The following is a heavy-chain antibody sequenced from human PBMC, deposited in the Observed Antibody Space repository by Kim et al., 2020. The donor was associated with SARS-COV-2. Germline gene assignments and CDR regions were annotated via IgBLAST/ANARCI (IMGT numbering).Heavy chain of an antibody. D-gene: IGHD4-4*01. V-gene: IGHV3-48*02. CDR3: ARDYYSNYDVGGDY. Sequence: ADSVKRRFTSPRDNAKHSLYLQMNRLRDEDTAVYYCARDYYSNYDVGGDYWGQGTLVTVSS. J-gene: IGHJ4*02.